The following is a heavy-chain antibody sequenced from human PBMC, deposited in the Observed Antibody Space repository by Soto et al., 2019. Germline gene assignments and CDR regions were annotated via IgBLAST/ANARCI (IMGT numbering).Heavy chain of an antibody. CDR2: INAGNGNT. V-gene: IGHV1-3*01. CDR1: GYTFTSYD. CDR3: ARENTYYYSGGYYYSHGMDV. J-gene: IGHJ6*02. D-gene: IGHD3-22*01. Sequence: ASVKVSCKASGYTFTSYDIHWVRQAPGQRPEWMGWINAGNGNTKYSQKFQGRVTISRDTSASTAYMELSSLGSEDTAMYYCARENTYYYSGGYYYSHGMDVWGQGTTVTVSS.